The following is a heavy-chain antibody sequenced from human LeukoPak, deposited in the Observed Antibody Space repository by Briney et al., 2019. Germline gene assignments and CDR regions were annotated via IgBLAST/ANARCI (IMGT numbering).Heavy chain of an antibody. CDR3: ATRSGGSGSFYYGLDV. CDR1: GFTFSSCA. D-gene: IGHD3-10*01. V-gene: IGHV3-23*01. CDR2: ISGSGGTT. J-gene: IGHJ6*02. Sequence: PGGSLRLSCAASGFTFSSCALNWVRQAPGKGLEWVSVISGSGGTTIYADSVKGRFTISRDTSKNTVYLQMNSLRAGDTAVYFCATRSGGSGSFYYGLDVWGQGTTVTVSS.